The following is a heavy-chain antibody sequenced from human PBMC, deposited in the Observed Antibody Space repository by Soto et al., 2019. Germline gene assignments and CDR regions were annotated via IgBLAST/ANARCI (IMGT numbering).Heavy chain of an antibody. Sequence: ASVKVSCKASGGTFSSYTISWVRQAPGQGLEWMGRIIPILGIANYAQKFQGRVTITADKSTSTAYMELSSLRAEDTAVYYCAKNAPQSYDFWSGYYPYYYYYYYMDVWGKGTTVTVSS. V-gene: IGHV1-69*02. CDR1: GGTFSSYT. CDR2: IIPILGIA. D-gene: IGHD3-3*01. CDR3: AKNAPQSYDFWSGYYPYYYYYYYMDV. J-gene: IGHJ6*03.